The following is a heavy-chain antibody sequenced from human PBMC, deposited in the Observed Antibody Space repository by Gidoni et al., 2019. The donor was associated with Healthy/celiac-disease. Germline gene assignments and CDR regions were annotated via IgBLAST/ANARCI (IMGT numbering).Heavy chain of an antibody. CDR1: GVTFSSYG. CDR3: ARDGLVVVAAYYFDY. D-gene: IGHD2-15*01. Sequence: QVQLVESGGGVVQPGRSLRLSCAASGVTFSSYGMHWVRQDPGKGLEWVAVIWYDGSNKYYADSGKGRFTISRDNSKNTLYLQMNSLRAEDTAVYYCARDGLVVVAAYYFDYWGQGTLVTVSS. CDR2: IWYDGSNK. V-gene: IGHV3-33*01. J-gene: IGHJ4*02.